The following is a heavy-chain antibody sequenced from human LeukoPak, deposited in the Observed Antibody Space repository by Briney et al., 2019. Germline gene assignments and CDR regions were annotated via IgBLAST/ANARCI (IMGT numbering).Heavy chain of an antibody. D-gene: IGHD3-10*01. V-gene: IGHV4-61*01. Sequence: SETLSLTCTVSGGFISSGTYHWGWIRQPPGKGLEWLGYIYYSGSTNYNPSLKSRVTISVDTSKNQFSLKLTSVTAADTAVYYCARVYNYGSGSLPWFDPWGQGTLVTVSS. J-gene: IGHJ5*02. CDR1: GGFISSGTYH. CDR3: ARVYNYGSGSLPWFDP. CDR2: IYYSGST.